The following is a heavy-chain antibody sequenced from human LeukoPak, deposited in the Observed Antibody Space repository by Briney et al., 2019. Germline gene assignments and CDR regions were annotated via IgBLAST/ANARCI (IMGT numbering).Heavy chain of an antibody. V-gene: IGHV3-30*02. D-gene: IGHD2-2*01. CDR2: IRYDGSNK. CDR3: AKVPDGTTSPSY. Sequence: GGSLRLSFAASGFTFSSYGMHWVRQAPGKGLEWVAFIRYDGSNKYYADSVKGRFTISRDNSKNTLYLQMNSLRAEDTAVYYCAKVPDGTTSPSYWGQGTLVTVSS. CDR1: GFTFSSYG. J-gene: IGHJ4*02.